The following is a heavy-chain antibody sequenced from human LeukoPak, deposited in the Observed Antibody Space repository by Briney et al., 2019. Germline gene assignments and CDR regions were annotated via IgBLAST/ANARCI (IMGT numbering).Heavy chain of an antibody. CDR3: AKEANWNFYMDV. J-gene: IGHJ6*03. CDR2: ISGTGGST. D-gene: IGHD1-1*01. Sequence: GGSLRLSCAASGFTFTSYAMSWVRQAPGKGLEWVSAISGTGGSTYYADSVKGRFTISRDNSKNTLYLQMSSLRGKDTAVYYCAKEANWNFYMDVWGKGTTVTVSS. V-gene: IGHV3-23*01. CDR1: GFTFTSYA.